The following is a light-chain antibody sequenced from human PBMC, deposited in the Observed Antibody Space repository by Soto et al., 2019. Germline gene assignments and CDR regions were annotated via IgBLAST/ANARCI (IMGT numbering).Light chain of an antibody. Sequence: QSALTQPASVYGSPGQSITISCTGTSSDVGGYNYVSWYQQHPGKAPKLMIYDVSNRPSGVSNRCSGSKSGNTASLTISGLQAEDEADYYCSSYTSRSTRVFGGGTKLTVL. J-gene: IGLJ2*01. V-gene: IGLV2-14*01. CDR1: SSDVGGYNY. CDR2: DVS. CDR3: SSYTSRSTRV.